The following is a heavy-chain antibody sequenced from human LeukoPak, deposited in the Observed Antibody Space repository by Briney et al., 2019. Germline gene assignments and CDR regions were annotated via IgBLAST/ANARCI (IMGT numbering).Heavy chain of an antibody. Sequence: SETLSLTCTVSGSSISSTNYYWGWIRQPPGKGLEWIGSIYYSGSTYYNPSLKSRVTISVDTSKNQFSLKLSSVTAADTAVYYCARMGGPYTRRPPDPWGQGTLVTVSS. CDR1: GSSISSTNYY. CDR2: IYYSGST. D-gene: IGHD3-16*01. V-gene: IGHV4-39*01. J-gene: IGHJ5*02. CDR3: ARMGGPYTRRPPDP.